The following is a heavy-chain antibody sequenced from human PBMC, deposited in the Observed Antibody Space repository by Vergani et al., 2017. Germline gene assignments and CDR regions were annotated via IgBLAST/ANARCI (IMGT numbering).Heavy chain of an antibody. V-gene: IGHV3-30*18. CDR2: ISNDGSKK. J-gene: IGHJ6*03. CDR1: GFSFSSHA. CDR3: AKADSVTSGSLQYNFYMDV. D-gene: IGHD3-10*01. Sequence: QVQLAESGGGRVQPGRSLRLSCAASGFSFSSHAIHWVRQAPGKGLEWVAVISNDGSKKYYADSVKGRFTISRDNSKKTLDLQMNSLRTQDTAVYYCAKADSVTSGSLQYNFYMDVWGKGTMVTVS.